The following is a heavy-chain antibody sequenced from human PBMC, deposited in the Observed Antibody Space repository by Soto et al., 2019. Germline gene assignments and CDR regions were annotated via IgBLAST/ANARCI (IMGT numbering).Heavy chain of an antibody. D-gene: IGHD2-2*01. J-gene: IGHJ4*02. CDR3: AALPPGPYCTSTSCPMDY. Sequence: GASVKVSCKASGYTFTSYAMHWVRQAPGQRLEWMGWINAGNGNTKYSQKFQGRVTITRDTSASTAYMELSSLRSEDTAVYYCAALPPGPYCTSTSCPMDYWGQGTLVTVSS. CDR1: GYTFTSYA. CDR2: INAGNGNT. V-gene: IGHV1-3*01.